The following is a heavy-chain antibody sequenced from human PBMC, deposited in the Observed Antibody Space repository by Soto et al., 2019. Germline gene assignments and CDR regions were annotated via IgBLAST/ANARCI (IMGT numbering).Heavy chain of an antibody. CDR1: GGSISPFY. Sequence: LSLTCTVSGGSISPFYWSWARQPPGEGLEWIGYLYYSGNTNYNPSLKSRVTISVDASKNQVSLRLTSVTAADTAVYYCARVGGVAARTFDYWGQGTVVTVSS. V-gene: IGHV4-59*01. J-gene: IGHJ4*02. CDR2: LYYSGNT. CDR3: ARVGGVAARTFDY. D-gene: IGHD2-15*01.